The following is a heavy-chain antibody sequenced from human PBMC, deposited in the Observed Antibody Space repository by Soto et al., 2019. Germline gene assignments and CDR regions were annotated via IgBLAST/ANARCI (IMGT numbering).Heavy chain of an antibody. V-gene: IGHV4-34*01. J-gene: IGHJ6*01. CDR1: GGSFTGYL. D-gene: IGHD6-19*01. Sequence: QVQLRQWGAGLLKPSETLSLTCAVYGGSFTGYLWSWIRQPPGKGLEWIGETSHRGVTDYNPSLKSRVTISADTSKNQFSLTLSTVTAADTAVYYCARVAAVAGGFYYGMGVWGQGTTVTVSS. CDR3: ARVAAVAGGFYYGMGV. CDR2: TSHRGVT.